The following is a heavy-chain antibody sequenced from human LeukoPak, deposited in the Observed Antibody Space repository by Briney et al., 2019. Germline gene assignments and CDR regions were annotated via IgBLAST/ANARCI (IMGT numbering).Heavy chain of an antibody. V-gene: IGHV1-2*06. D-gene: IGHD5-24*01. J-gene: IGHJ3*02. CDR2: INPNSGGT. Sequence: ASVKVSCQASGYTFIDYYVHWVRQAPGQGLEWMGRINPNSGGTNYAQNFQGRVTMTRDTSISTAYMELSRLTSDDTAVYYCATAGDGYPWDAFDIRGQGTMVTVPS. CDR1: GYTFIDYY. CDR3: ATAGDGYPWDAFDI.